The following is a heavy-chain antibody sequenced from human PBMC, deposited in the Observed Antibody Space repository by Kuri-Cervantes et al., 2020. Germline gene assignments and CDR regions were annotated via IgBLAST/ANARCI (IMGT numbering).Heavy chain of an antibody. Sequence: ASVKVSCKTSGYTFTTYEINWVRQATGQGLEWMGWMNPNSANTGYAQKFQGRVTMTRNTSLSTAYIEVSSLRSEDTAVYYCARGTYPRRVVPAARYYYGMDVWGQGTTVTVSS. V-gene: IGHV1-8*01. CDR1: GYTFTTYE. D-gene: IGHD2-2*01. CDR2: MNPNSANT. J-gene: IGHJ6*02. CDR3: ARGTYPRRVVPAARYYYGMDV.